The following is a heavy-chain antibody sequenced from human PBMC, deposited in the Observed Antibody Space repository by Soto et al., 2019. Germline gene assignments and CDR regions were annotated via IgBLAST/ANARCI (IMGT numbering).Heavy chain of an antibody. V-gene: IGHV3-43D*04. CDR1: GFTFDDFA. J-gene: IGHJ6*02. D-gene: IGHD4-17*01. CDR2: VNWGGDTT. CDR3: AKGATVTTHYQYYGMDV. Sequence: GGSLRLSCAASGFTFDDFAMCWVRQVPGKGLEWIPLVNWGGDTTFYAESVKGRFIISRDNSKNSVYLQMNSLRSEDSAVYYCAKGATVTTHYQYYGMDVWGQGTTVTSP.